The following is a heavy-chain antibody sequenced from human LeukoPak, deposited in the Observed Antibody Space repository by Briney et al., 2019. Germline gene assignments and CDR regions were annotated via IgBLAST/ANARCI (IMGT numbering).Heavy chain of an antibody. CDR1: GFTFSSYV. D-gene: IGHD3-3*01. J-gene: IGHJ4*02. CDR2: ITTSSDYI. CDR3: ARHDFWSAYPRYYFDY. Sequence: GGSLRLSCAASGFTFSSYVMNWVRQAPGKGLEWVSSITTSSDYIYYADSVKGRFTISRDNAKNSLFLQMNSLRAEDTAVYYCARHDFWSAYPRYYFDYWGQGTLVTVSS. V-gene: IGHV3-21*01.